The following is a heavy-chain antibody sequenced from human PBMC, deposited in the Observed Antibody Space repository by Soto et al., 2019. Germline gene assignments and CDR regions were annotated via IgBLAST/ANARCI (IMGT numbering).Heavy chain of an antibody. J-gene: IGHJ4*02. CDR1: GYSFAGYW. D-gene: IGHD3-22*01. CDR3: ARQIYDSDTGPNFQYYFDS. Sequence: EESLKIDCKGSGYSFAGYWITWVREKPGKGLEWMGRIDPSDSQTYYSPSFRGHVTISVTKSITTVFLQWSSLRASDTAMYYCARQIYDSDTGPNFQYYFDSWGQGTPVTV. CDR2: IDPSDSQT. V-gene: IGHV5-10-1*01.